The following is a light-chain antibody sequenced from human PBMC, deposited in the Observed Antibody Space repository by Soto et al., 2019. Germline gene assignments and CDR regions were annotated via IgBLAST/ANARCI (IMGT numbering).Light chain of an antibody. CDR2: DAS. Sequence: EIVLTQSPATLSLSPGERATLSCRASRSVTTFLAWYQQKPGQAPRLLLYDASKRATGVPTRFSGSGSGTAFPLPISRLEPEDLAFYYCQQRTNGPLTFGGGTKVERK. J-gene: IGKJ4*01. V-gene: IGKV3-11*01. CDR1: RSVTTF. CDR3: QQRTNGPLT.